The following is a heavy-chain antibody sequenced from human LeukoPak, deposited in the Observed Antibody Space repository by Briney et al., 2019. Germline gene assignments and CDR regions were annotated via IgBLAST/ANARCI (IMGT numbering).Heavy chain of an antibody. Sequence: SETLSLTCTVSGGSISSSSYYWGWIRQPPGKGLEWIGSIYYSGSTYYNPSLKSRVTISVDTSKNQFSLKLSSVTAADTAVYYCARDPHCSSTSCYTSRLDYYYYGMDVWGQGTTVTVSS. CDR2: IYYSGST. D-gene: IGHD2-2*02. CDR3: ARDPHCSSTSCYTSRLDYYYYGMDV. J-gene: IGHJ6*02. CDR1: GGSISSSSYY. V-gene: IGHV4-39*07.